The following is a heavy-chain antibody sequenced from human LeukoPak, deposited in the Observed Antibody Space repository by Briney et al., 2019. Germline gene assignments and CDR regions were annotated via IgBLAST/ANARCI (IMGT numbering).Heavy chain of an antibody. V-gene: IGHV3-30*18. CDR3: AKVHVVVTARDAFDI. D-gene: IGHD2-21*02. Sequence: SFKASGYILSSYNMHWVRQAPGKGLEGVAVISYDGSNKYYADSVKGRFTISRDNSKNTLYLQMNSLRAEDTAVYYCAKVHVVVTARDAFDIWGQGTMVTVSS. J-gene: IGHJ3*02. CDR2: ISYDGSNK. CDR1: GYILSSYN.